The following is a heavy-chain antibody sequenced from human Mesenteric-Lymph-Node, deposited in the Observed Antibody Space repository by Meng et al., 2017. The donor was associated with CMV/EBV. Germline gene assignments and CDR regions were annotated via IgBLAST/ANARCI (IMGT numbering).Heavy chain of an antibody. D-gene: IGHD3-22*01. CDR3: TRDRLFFDNSGYYTDY. CDR1: GFGFGDHA. J-gene: IGHJ4*02. CDR2: IRSKAFGATT. Sequence: GESLKISCPASGFGFGDHALSWVRQAPGKGLEWVGFIRSKAFGATTEKAASVKGRFTISRDDSKSIAYLQMNSLKIEDTAVYFCTRDRLFFDNSGYYTDYWGQGTLVTVSS. V-gene: IGHV3-49*04.